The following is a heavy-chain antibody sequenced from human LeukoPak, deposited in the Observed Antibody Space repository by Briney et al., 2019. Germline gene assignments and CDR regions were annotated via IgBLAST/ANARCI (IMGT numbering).Heavy chain of an antibody. CDR3: ASGGIYYGAAFDF. V-gene: IGHV3-30*02. Sequence: GGSLRLSCAASGFNFRGYGMHWVRQAPGKGLEWVTFIHYDGRNQYYADSVKGRFTISRDNSKNTLYLQMNSLRAEDTALYYCASGGIYYGAAFDFWGQGSLVTVSA. J-gene: IGHJ4*02. D-gene: IGHD1-26*01. CDR2: IHYDGRNQ. CDR1: GFNFRGYG.